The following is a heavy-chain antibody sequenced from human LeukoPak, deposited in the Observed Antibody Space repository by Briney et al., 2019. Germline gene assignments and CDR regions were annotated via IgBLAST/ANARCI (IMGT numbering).Heavy chain of an antibody. D-gene: IGHD5-12*01. V-gene: IGHV1-8*01. CDR3: ARGRYSNRGFDY. J-gene: IGHJ4*02. Sequence: ASVKVSCKASGHTFTSYDINWVRQATGQGLEWMGWMNPNSGNTGYAQKFQGRVTMTRNTSISTAYTELSSLRSEDTAVYYCARGRYSNRGFDYWGQGTLVTVSS. CDR1: GHTFTSYD. CDR2: MNPNSGNT.